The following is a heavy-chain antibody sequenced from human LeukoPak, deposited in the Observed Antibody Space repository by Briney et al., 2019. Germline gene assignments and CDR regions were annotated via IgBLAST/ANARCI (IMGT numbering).Heavy chain of an antibody. Sequence: PSETLSLTCTVSGGSISSYYWSWIRQPPGKGLEWIGYIYYSGSTNDNPSLKSRVTISVDTSKNQFSLKLSSVTAADTAVYYCGTNSQYSSSLPGYYYYYMDVWGKGTTVTVSS. CDR2: IYYSGST. V-gene: IGHV4-59*01. CDR3: GTNSQYSSSLPGYYYYYMDV. CDR1: GGSISSYY. J-gene: IGHJ6*03. D-gene: IGHD6-13*01.